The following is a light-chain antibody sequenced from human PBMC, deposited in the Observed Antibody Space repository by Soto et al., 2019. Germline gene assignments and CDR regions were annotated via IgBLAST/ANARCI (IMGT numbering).Light chain of an antibody. CDR3: QQYGSSPLT. CDR1: QSVSSSY. Sequence: EVVLTQSPGTLSLSPGERATLSCRASQSVSSSYLAWYQQKPGQAPRLLIYGASSSATGIPDRFSGSGSGKDFTLIISRLEPEDFAVYYCQQYGSSPLTFGQGTKVEIK. J-gene: IGKJ1*01. V-gene: IGKV3-20*01. CDR2: GAS.